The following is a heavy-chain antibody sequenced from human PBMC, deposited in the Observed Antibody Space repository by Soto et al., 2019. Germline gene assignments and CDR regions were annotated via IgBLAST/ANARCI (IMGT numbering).Heavy chain of an antibody. CDR2: IWYDGSNK. CDR3: ARDRFVEVPAVIRAYYYGMDV. D-gene: IGHD2-2*02. Sequence: VRSQRLACASSVVTFSSYGMHCVRHSPGKWLEWVAVIWYDGSNKYYADSVKGRFTISRDNSKNTLYLQMNSLRAEDTAVYYCARDRFVEVPAVIRAYYYGMDVWGQGTTVSVSS. J-gene: IGHJ6*02. CDR1: VVTFSSYG. V-gene: IGHV3-33*01.